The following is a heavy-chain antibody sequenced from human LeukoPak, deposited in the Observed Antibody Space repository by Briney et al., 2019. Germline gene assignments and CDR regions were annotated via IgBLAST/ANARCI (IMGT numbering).Heavy chain of an antibody. Sequence: SVKVSCKASGGTFSSYAISWVRQAPGQGLEWMGGIIPIFGTANYAQKFQGSVTITTDESTSTAYMELSSLRSEDTAVYYCARGGQLLLKVDYYYYYMDVWGKGTTVTVSS. CDR1: GGTFSSYA. J-gene: IGHJ6*03. D-gene: IGHD2-2*01. V-gene: IGHV1-69*05. CDR3: ARGGQLLLKVDYYYYYMDV. CDR2: IIPIFGTA.